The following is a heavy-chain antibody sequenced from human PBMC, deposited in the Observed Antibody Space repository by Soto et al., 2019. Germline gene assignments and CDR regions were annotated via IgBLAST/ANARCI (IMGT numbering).Heavy chain of an antibody. CDR2: ISHAGRDE. CDR1: GFSFSTSG. Sequence: QVQLVESGGGVVQPGRSLRLSCEGSGFSFSTSGLHWVRQAPGKGLEWVALISHAGRDEYYGDSVKGRFTIARDTSTNTLSLQMDSLRPEDTGVYYCAKESAMGSSRLDFWGQGTLVTVSS. V-gene: IGHV3-30*18. CDR3: AKESAMGSSRLDF. D-gene: IGHD6-13*01. J-gene: IGHJ4*02.